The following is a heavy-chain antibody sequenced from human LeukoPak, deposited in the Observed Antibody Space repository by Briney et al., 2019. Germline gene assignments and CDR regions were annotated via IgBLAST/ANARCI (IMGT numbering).Heavy chain of an antibody. CDR2: INPTGGST. CDR3: ARDLDSFDY. J-gene: IGHJ4*02. CDR1: GYTLTRFY. D-gene: IGHD3-16*01. Sequence: ASVKVSCKASGYTLTRFYMHWVRQAPGQGLEWMGIINPTGGSTNYAQKFQGRVTMTRDTSTSTVYMELSSLRSEDTAVYYCARDLDSFDYWGQGTLVTVSS. V-gene: IGHV1-46*01.